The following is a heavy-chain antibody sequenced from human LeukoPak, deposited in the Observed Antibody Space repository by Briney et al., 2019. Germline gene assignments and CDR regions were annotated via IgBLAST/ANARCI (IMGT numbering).Heavy chain of an antibody. CDR1: GFNFDDYN. CDR2: ITWNGDST. V-gene: IGHV3-43*01. J-gene: IGHJ6*03. Sequence: GSLRLSCAASGFNFDDYNMHWVRQAPGKGLEWVSLITWNGDSTYYADSVEGRFTISRDNSKNSLYLQMNSLRTEDTALYYCAKDKWLRGYYYYYMDVWAKGTTVTVSS. D-gene: IGHD5-12*01. CDR3: AKDKWLRGYYYYYMDV.